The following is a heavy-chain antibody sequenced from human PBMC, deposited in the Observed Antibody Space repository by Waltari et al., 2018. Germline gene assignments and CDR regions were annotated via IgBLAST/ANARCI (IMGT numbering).Heavy chain of an antibody. D-gene: IGHD2-15*01. Sequence: QVQLQQWGAGLLKPSETLSLTCAVYGGSFSGYYWSWNRRPPGKGLEWIGEINHSGSTNYNPSLKSRVTISVDTSKNQFSLKLSSVTAADTAVYYCARGVVVVAASSWFDPWGQGTLVTVSS. CDR2: INHSGST. V-gene: IGHV4-34*01. CDR3: ARGVVVVAASSWFDP. CDR1: GGSFSGYY. J-gene: IGHJ5*02.